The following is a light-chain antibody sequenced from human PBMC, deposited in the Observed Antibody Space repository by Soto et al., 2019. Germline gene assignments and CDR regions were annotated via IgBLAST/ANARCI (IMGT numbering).Light chain of an antibody. V-gene: IGLV1-40*01. Sequence: QSVLTQPPSVSGAPGQRVTISCTGSSSNIGTAYDVHWYQHLPGRAPKLLIYGNSNRPSGVPDRFSGSKSGSSASLAITGLQAEDEAHYHCQSYDDSLGGVVFGGGTKLTVL. J-gene: IGLJ2*01. CDR2: GNS. CDR1: SSNIGTAYD. CDR3: QSYDDSLGGVV.